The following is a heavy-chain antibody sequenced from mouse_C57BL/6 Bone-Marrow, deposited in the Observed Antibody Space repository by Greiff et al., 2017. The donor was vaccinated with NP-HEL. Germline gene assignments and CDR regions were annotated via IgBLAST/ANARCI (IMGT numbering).Heavy chain of an antibody. CDR1: GFTFSSYA. Sequence: EVKVVESGGGLVKPGGSLKLSCAASGFTFSSYAMSWVRQTPEKRLEWVATISDGGSYTYYPDNVKGRFTISRDNAKNNLYLQMSHLKSEDTAMYYCARAVAYMDYWGQGTSVTVSS. D-gene: IGHD6-5*01. CDR2: ISDGGSYT. V-gene: IGHV5-4*03. J-gene: IGHJ4*01. CDR3: ARAVAYMDY.